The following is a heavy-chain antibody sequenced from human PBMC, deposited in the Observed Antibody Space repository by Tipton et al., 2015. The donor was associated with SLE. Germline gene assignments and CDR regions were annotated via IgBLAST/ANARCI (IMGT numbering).Heavy chain of an antibody. CDR2: ISGSDGST. V-gene: IGHV3-23*01. Sequence: SLRLSCEASGFTFKSYGMRWVRQSPEKGLEWVSSISGSDGSTYYADSVKGRFTISRDNSKNTLYLQMNSLRAEDTAVYYCARRNSESGAFDMWGQGTLVTVSS. D-gene: IGHD3-10*01. CDR1: GFTFKSYG. J-gene: IGHJ3*02. CDR3: ARRNSESGAFDM.